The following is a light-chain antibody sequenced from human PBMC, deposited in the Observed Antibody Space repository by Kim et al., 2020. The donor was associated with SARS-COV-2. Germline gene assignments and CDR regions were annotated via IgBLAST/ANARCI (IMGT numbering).Light chain of an antibody. CDR2: DVS. V-gene: IGLV2-14*01. CDR3: SSYTRSSTWV. CDR1: SSDVGGYNY. Sequence: QSALTQPASVSGSPGQSITISCTGTSSDVGGYNYVSWYQQHPGKAPKLMIYDVSKRPSGVSNRFSGSKSGNTASLTISGLQAEYEADYYCSSYTRSSTWVFGGGTQLTVL. J-gene: IGLJ3*02.